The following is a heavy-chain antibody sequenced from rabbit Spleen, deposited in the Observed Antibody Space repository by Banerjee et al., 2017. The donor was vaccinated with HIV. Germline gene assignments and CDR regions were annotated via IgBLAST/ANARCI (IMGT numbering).Heavy chain of an antibody. CDR2: IDTNDGDT. CDR3: ARNYVNAFDP. D-gene: IGHD1-1*01. Sequence: QEQLVESGGGLVKPGGTLTLTCTVSGFSFSSNWICWVRQAPGKGLEWIACIDTNDGDTDYANWPKGRFTISKTSSTTVTLQMTSLTAADTAPYFCARNYVNAFDPWGQGTLVTVS. CDR1: GFSFSSNW. V-gene: IGHV1S45*01. J-gene: IGHJ2*01.